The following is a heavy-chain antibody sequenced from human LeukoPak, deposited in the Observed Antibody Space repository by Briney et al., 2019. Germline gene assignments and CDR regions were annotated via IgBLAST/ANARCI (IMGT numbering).Heavy chain of an antibody. Sequence: SETVSLLCTLCGGSISRYYGSCMREPPGEGLEGSAYIYYSVTTNYTPSLKSLVTISLDTSKNQFSLKLSSVTAADTAVYFCARVYYDSSGYSDAFDIWGQGTMVTVSS. J-gene: IGHJ3*02. CDR2: IYYSVTT. CDR3: ARVYYDSSGYSDAFDI. CDR1: GGSISRYY. D-gene: IGHD3-22*01. V-gene: IGHV4-59*01.